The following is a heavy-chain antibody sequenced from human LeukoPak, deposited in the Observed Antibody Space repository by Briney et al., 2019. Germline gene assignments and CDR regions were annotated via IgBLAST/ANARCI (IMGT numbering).Heavy chain of an antibody. CDR1: GGSISSYY. CDR3: ARGRYYDSSGYFPLFDY. CDR2: INHSGST. V-gene: IGHV4-34*01. Sequence: SETLSLTCTVSGGSISSYYWSWIRQPPGKGLEWIGEINHSGSTNYNPSLKSRVTISVDTSKNQFSLKLSSVTAADTAVYYCARGRYYDSSGYFPLFDYWGQGTLVTVSS. J-gene: IGHJ4*02. D-gene: IGHD3-22*01.